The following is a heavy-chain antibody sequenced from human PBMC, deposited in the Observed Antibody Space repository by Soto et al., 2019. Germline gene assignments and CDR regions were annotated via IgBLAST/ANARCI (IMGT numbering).Heavy chain of an antibody. CDR3: ARRPGYGNAFDS. CDR2: IYDSGST. V-gene: IGHV4-59*08. Sequence: SETLSLTCTVSGGSISSYYWNWVRQPPGKGLEWIGYIYDSGSTNYNPSLKGRVTISVDTSKNQFSLELTSVTAADTAVYYCARRPGYGNAFDSWGQGTLVTVSS. D-gene: IGHD5-12*01. CDR1: GGSISSYY. J-gene: IGHJ4*02.